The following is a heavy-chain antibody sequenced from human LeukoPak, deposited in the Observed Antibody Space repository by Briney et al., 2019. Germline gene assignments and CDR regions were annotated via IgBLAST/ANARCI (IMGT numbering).Heavy chain of an antibody. J-gene: IGHJ4*02. V-gene: IGHV4-38-2*02. CDR1: GYSINSGYY. CDR2: IYHTGST. D-gene: IGHD3-22*01. Sequence: SETLFLTCTVSGYSINSGYYWGWIRQPPGKGLDWIGTIYHTGSTYYNPSLKSRVTISVDTSKNQFSLKLSSVTAADTAVYYCVRALLDTSGYDLDYWGQGTLVTVSS. CDR3: VRALLDTSGYDLDY.